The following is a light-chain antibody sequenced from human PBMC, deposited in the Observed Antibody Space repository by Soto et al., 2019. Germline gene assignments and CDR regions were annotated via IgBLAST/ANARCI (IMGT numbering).Light chain of an antibody. Sequence: QSVLTQPASVSGCPGQSITISCIGTSSDVGGYNFVSWYQHQPGKAPKLLIYEVTNRPSGVSHRFSGSKSGNTASLTISGLQSEDEADYSCSSYTSTSTLVFGSGTQLTVL. J-gene: IGLJ7*01. CDR3: SSYTSTSTLV. CDR1: SSDVGGYNF. V-gene: IGLV2-14*01. CDR2: EVT.